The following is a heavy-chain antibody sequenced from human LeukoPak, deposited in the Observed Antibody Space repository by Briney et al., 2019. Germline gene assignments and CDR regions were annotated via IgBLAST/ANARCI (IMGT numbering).Heavy chain of an antibody. Sequence: PGGSLRLSCAASGFTFSSYAMSWVRQAPGKGLEWVSAISGSGGSTYYADSVKGRFTISRDNSKNTLYLQMNSLRAEGTAVYYCAKHLTKYYYDSSGYDNFDYWGQGTLVTVSS. D-gene: IGHD3-22*01. V-gene: IGHV3-23*01. CDR1: GFTFSSYA. J-gene: IGHJ4*02. CDR2: ISGSGGST. CDR3: AKHLTKYYYDSSGYDNFDY.